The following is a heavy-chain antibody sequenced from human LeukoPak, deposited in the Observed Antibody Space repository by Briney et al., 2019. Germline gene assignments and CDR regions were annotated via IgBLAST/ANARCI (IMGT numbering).Heavy chain of an antibody. CDR2: ISYDGSNK. D-gene: IGHD1-26*01. CDR3: ARDLDFYGGSVGATFEY. Sequence: GGSLRLSCVASGFTFSSYAMHWVRQAPGKGLEWVAVISYDGSNKYYADSVKGRFTISRDNSKNTLYLQMNSLRAEDTAVYYCARDLDFYGGSVGATFEYWGQGTLITVSS. J-gene: IGHJ4*02. CDR1: GFTFSSYA. V-gene: IGHV3-30-3*01.